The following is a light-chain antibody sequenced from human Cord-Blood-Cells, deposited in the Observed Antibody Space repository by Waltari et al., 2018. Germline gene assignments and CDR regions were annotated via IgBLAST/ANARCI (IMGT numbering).Light chain of an antibody. CDR3: QQSYSTLFT. J-gene: IGKJ3*01. CDR2: AAS. V-gene: IGKV1-39*01. CDR1: QSISSY. Sequence: DIQMTQSPSSLSASVGDRVTITCRASQSISSYLNWYQQKPGKAPKLPIYAASSLQSGVPSRFSGSGSGTDFTLTISSLQPEYFATYYCQQSYSTLFTFGPGTKVDIK.